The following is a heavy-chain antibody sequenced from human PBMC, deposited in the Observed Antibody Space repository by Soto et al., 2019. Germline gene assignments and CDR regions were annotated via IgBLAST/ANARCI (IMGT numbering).Heavy chain of an antibody. V-gene: IGHV4-39*01. J-gene: IGHJ4*02. Sequence: SEPLSLTCAVSGCSITSSSYYWGWIRQAPGRGLEWIGTIYYRGSTYYNPSLESRVTISADTSKNQLSLNLRSVTAADTAVYYCASPAGADYTFDYWGQGILVTVSS. CDR3: ASPAGADYTFDY. D-gene: IGHD4-4*01. CDR1: GCSITSSSYY. CDR2: IYYRGST.